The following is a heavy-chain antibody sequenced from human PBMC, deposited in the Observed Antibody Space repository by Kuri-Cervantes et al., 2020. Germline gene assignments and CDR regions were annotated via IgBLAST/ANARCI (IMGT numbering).Heavy chain of an antibody. V-gene: IGHV3-74*01. CDR3: TRVIASGTYGLMDV. J-gene: IGHJ6*02. CDR1: GFTLSSYW. Sequence: GGSLRLSCAASGFTLSSYWMHWVRQAPGKGLVWVSRIGTDGTSSSYADSVKGRFTISRDNAKNTLYLQMNSLRVEDTAVYYCTRVIASGTYGLMDVWDQGTTVTVSS. CDR2: IGTDGTSS. D-gene: IGHD3-10*01.